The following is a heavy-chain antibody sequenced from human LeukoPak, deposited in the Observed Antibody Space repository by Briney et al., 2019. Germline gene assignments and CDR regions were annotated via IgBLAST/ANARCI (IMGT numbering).Heavy chain of an antibody. J-gene: IGHJ4*02. D-gene: IGHD3-22*01. CDR2: IYQNGRT. CDR3: ARFSEYYHSSVHYLDY. CDR1: GGSMSSYY. Sequence: SQTLSLTCTVSGGSMSSYYWSWIRQPPGKGLEWIGYIYQNGRTNYNPSLKSRVTISVDTSKNHFSLNLTSVTAADTAVYYCARFSEYYHSSVHYLDYWGQGTLVSVSP. V-gene: IGHV4-59*01.